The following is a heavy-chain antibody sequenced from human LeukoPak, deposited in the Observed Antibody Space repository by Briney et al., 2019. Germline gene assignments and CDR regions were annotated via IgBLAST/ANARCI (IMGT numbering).Heavy chain of an antibody. Sequence: SETLSLTCTVSGGSISSSSYYWGWIRQPPGKGLEWIGSIYYSGSTYYDPSLKSRVTISVDTSKNQFSLKLSSVTAADTAVYYCAIRQTNYYDSSGKNDYWGQGTLVTVSS. J-gene: IGHJ4*02. CDR1: GGSISSSSYY. D-gene: IGHD3-22*01. V-gene: IGHV4-39*01. CDR2: IYYSGST. CDR3: AIRQTNYYDSSGKNDY.